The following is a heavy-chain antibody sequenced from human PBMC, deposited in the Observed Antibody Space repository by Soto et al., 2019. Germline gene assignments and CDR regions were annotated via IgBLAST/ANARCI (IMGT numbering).Heavy chain of an antibody. CDR2: IYYSGNT. CDR3: ASSSPFHY. J-gene: IGHJ4*02. CDR1: SASHSSSTYY. Sequence: PSETLSLTCSVSSASHSSSTYYWSWIRQPPGRGPEWIGSIYYSGNTYYKPPLKSRVSISIDTSRNQFSLKLTSVTAADTGVYYCASSSPFHYWGPGILVTVS. D-gene: IGHD6-6*01. V-gene: IGHV4-39*01.